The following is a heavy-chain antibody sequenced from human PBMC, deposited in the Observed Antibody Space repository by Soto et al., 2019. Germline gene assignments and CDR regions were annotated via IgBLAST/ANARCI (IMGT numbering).Heavy chain of an antibody. D-gene: IGHD3-16*01. V-gene: IGHV3-23*01. Sequence: EVQLSESGGDLVQPGGSLRLSCAASGFTFSSSAMNWVRQAPGKGLEWVSAISGSGASTYYADSVKGRFTISRDNSKNTLFLQMNSLRADDTAVYYCAKGGGVFDYWGQGTLVTVSS. CDR2: ISGSGAST. J-gene: IGHJ4*02. CDR1: GFTFSSSA. CDR3: AKGGGVFDY.